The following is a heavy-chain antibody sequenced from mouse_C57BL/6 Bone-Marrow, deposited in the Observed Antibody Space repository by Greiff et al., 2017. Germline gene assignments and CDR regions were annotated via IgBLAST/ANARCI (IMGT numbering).Heavy chain of an antibody. Sequence: DVQLQESGPELVKPGASVKISCKASGYSFTGYYMNWVKQSPEKSLEWIGEINPSTGGTTYNQKFKAKATLTVDKSSSTAYMQLKSLTSEDSAVYYCARCPDYYGSSYDYWGQGTTLTASS. J-gene: IGHJ2*01. D-gene: IGHD1-1*01. V-gene: IGHV1-42*01. CDR2: INPSTGGT. CDR1: GYSFTGYY. CDR3: ARCPDYYGSSYDY.